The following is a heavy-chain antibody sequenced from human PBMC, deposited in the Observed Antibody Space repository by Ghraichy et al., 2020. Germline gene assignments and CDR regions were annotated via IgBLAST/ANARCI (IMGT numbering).Heavy chain of an antibody. CDR3: ARGGYCSSTSCYPLDYYYYGMDV. V-gene: IGHV4-4*07. D-gene: IGHD2-2*01. J-gene: IGHJ6*02. CDR1: GGSISSYY. Sequence: SETLSLTCTVSGGSISSYYWSWIRQPAGKGLEWIGRIYTSGSTNYNPSLKSRVTMSVDTSKNQFSLKLSSVTAADTAVYYCARGGYCSSTSCYPLDYYYYGMDVWGQGTTVTVSS. CDR2: IYTSGST.